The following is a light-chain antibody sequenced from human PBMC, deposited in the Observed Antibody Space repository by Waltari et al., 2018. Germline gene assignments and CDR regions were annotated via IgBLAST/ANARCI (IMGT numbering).Light chain of an antibody. V-gene: IGKV1-39*01. Sequence: DVKMTQSPSSLSASVGDRVIITCRASQTISRCLNWYQQKPGTAPKLLIYSTSSLQSGVPSRFSGSGSGTNFTLTISPLQVEDFATYYCQQSYSAPYTFGRGTNLEI. CDR1: QTISRC. CDR3: QQSYSAPYT. J-gene: IGKJ2*01. CDR2: STS.